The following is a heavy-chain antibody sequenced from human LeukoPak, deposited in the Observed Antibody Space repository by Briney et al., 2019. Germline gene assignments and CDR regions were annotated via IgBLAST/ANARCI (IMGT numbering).Heavy chain of an antibody. Sequence: SGPTLVNPTQTLTLTCTFSGFSLSTNEVGVGWIRQPPGKALEWLSLIYWNDGKRYSPSLKNRLSIAKGTSKNQVVLTMTNMDPLDTATYYCAHKYDFWSGYDNWGPGTLVTVSS. D-gene: IGHD3-3*01. CDR3: AHKYDFWSGYDN. V-gene: IGHV2-5*01. J-gene: IGHJ4*02. CDR2: IYWNDGK. CDR1: GFSLSTNEVG.